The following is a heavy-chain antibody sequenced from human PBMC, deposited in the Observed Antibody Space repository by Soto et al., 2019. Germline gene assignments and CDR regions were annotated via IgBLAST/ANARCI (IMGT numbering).Heavy chain of an antibody. J-gene: IGHJ4*02. CDR1: GGSFSGYY. D-gene: IGHD5-12*01. CDR3: ARGTGGYNYGSTMDY. V-gene: IGHV4-34*01. Sequence: PSETLSLTCAVYGGSFSGYYWSWIRQPPGKGLEWIGEINHSGSTNYNPSLKSRVTISVDTSKNQFSLKLSSVTAADTAVYYCARGTGGYNYGSTMDYWGQGTLVTV. CDR2: INHSGST.